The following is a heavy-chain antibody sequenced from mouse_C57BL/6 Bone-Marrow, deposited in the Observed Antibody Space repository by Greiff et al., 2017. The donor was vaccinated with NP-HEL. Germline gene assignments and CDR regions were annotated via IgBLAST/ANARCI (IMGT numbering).Heavy chain of an antibody. CDR2: ISSGSSTI. CDR1: GFTFSDYG. Sequence: EVKLVESGGGLVKPGGSLKLSCAASGFTFSDYGMHWVRQAPEKGLEWVAYISSGSSTIYYADTVKGRFTISRDNAKNTLFLQMTSLRSEDTAMYYCARQSRIYSNYHWYFDVWGTGTTVTVSS. V-gene: IGHV5-17*01. J-gene: IGHJ1*03. CDR3: ARQSRIYSNYHWYFDV. D-gene: IGHD2-5*01.